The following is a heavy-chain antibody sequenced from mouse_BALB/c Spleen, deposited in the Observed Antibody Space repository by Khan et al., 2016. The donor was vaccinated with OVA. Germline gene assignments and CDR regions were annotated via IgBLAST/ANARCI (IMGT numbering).Heavy chain of an antibody. CDR3: ARSTYRYAFAY. J-gene: IGHJ3*01. Sequence: EVQLQESGPSLVKPSQTLSLTCSVTGDSITSGYWSWIRKFPGHKLDYMGYMIYSGNTYYNPSLKSRISITRHTSKNQYYLQLNSVTTEDQATYYCARSTYRYAFAYWGQGPLVTVSA. V-gene: IGHV3-8*02. CDR2: MIYSGNT. D-gene: IGHD2-14*01. CDR1: GDSITSGY.